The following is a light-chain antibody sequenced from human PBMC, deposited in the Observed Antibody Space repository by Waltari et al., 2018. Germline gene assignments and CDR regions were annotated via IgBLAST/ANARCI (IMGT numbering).Light chain of an antibody. CDR2: AAY. CDR1: QGINNW. V-gene: IGKV1-12*01. Sequence: DIQMTQSPSSVSASVGDRVTITCRASQGINNWLACYQQKPGKAAKLRIYAAYSLQSGVTSRFSGSGCGTYFTLTISSLQPEDFATYYCQQANSFSITFGQGTRLEIK. CDR3: QQANSFSIT. J-gene: IGKJ5*01.